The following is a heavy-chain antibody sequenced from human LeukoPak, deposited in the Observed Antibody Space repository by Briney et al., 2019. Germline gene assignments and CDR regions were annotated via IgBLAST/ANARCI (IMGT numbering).Heavy chain of an antibody. V-gene: IGHV5-51*01. CDR3: ARHPPYDILTGYSNCFDP. J-gene: IGHJ5*02. Sequence: GESLKISCKGSGYSFTSYWIGWVRQMPGKGLEWMGIIYPGDSDTRYSPSFQGQVTISADKSISTAYLQWSSLKALDTAMYYCARHPPYDILTGYSNCFDPWGQGTLVTVSS. CDR1: GYSFTSYW. CDR2: IYPGDSDT. D-gene: IGHD3-9*01.